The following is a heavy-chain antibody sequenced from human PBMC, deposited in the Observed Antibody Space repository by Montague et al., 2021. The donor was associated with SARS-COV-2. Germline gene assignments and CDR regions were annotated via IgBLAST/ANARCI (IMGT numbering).Heavy chain of an antibody. Sequence: TLSLTCTVSGGSISSGSYYWSWIRQPAGKGLEWIGRVYASGITNYNLSLKSRVTISLDTSKNQFSMRLSSVTAADTAIYYCIRGLACVDSWGQGTLVTVSS. V-gene: IGHV4-61*02. CDR3: IRGLACVDS. CDR1: GGSISSGSYY. J-gene: IGHJ5*01. CDR2: VYASGIT.